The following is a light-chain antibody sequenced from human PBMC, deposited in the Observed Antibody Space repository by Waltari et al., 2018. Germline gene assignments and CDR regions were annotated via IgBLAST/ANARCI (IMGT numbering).Light chain of an antibody. J-gene: IGLJ3*02. CDR2: KNN. Sequence: WYQQKAGRSPVRVTHKNNKRPSGVPGRFSGSKSGKTATLTISGTQAMDEADYYCEAWDSGTVFGGGTKLTVL. CDR3: EAWDSGTV. V-gene: IGLV3-1*01.